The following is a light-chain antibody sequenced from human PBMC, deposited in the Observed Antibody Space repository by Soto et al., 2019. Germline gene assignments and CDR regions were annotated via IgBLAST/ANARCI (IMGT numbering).Light chain of an antibody. J-gene: IGLJ1*01. V-gene: IGLV1-40*01. CDR3: QSYDSSLSVDV. CDR2: GNS. Sequence: QSALTQPPSVSGAPGQRVTISCTGSSSNIGAGYDVHWYQQLPGTAPKLLIYGNSNRPSGVPDRFSGSKSGTSASLAITGLQAEDEADYYCQSYDSSLSVDVFGTGTKLTVL. CDR1: SSNIGAGYD.